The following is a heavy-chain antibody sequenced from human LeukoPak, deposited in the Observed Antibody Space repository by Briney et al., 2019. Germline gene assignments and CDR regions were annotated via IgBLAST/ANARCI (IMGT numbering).Heavy chain of an antibody. CDR2: ISSSSGTI. J-gene: IGHJ4*02. V-gene: IGHV3-48*01. Sequence: GGSLRLSCEASGIIFSNYNMNWVRQAPGKGLEWISYISSSSGTIYYADSVKGRFTISRDNARDSLYLQMTSLRAEDTAVYYCARGFWGVYGDGYDYWGQGTLVTVSS. D-gene: IGHD4-17*01. CDR1: GIIFSNYN. CDR3: ARGFWGVYGDGYDY.